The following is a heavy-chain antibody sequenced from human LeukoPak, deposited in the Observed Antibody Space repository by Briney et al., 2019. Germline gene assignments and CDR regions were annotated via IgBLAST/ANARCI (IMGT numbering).Heavy chain of an antibody. V-gene: IGHV4-4*02. J-gene: IGHJ3*02. CDR1: GGSISSSNW. Sequence: SETLSLTCAVSGGSISSSNWWSWVRQPPGKGLEWIGEIYHSGSTNYNPSLKSRVTISVDKSKNQFSLKLSSVTAADTAVYYCARAGYNWNDRRDAFDIWGQGTMVTVPS. CDR2: IYHSGST. D-gene: IGHD1-20*01. CDR3: ARAGYNWNDRRDAFDI.